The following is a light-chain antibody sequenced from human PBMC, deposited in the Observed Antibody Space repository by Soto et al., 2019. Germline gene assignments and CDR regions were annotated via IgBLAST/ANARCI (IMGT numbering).Light chain of an antibody. CDR3: QQYGSSPPKT. CDR1: QSASSSY. J-gene: IGKJ1*01. V-gene: IGKV3-20*01. Sequence: DIVLTQSPGTLSLSPGERAPLSCRASQSASSSYLAWYQQKPGQAPRLLIYGASSRATGIPDRFSGSGSGTDFTLTISRLEPEDFAVYYCQQYGSSPPKTFRQGTK. CDR2: GAS.